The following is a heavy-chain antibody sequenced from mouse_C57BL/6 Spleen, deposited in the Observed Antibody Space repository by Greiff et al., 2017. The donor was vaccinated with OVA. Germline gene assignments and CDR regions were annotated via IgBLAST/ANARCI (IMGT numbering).Heavy chain of an antibody. D-gene: IGHD3-2*02. J-gene: IGHJ4*01. CDR3: TTAQATYYYAMDY. CDR1: GFTFSDAW. CDR2: IRNKANNHAT. Sequence: EVKLVESGGGLVQPGGSMKLSCAASGFTFSDAWMDWVRQSPEQGLEWVAEIRNKANNHATYYAESVKGRFTISRDDSKSSVYLQMNSLRAEDTGIYDCTTAQATYYYAMDYWGQGTSVTVSS. V-gene: IGHV6-6*01.